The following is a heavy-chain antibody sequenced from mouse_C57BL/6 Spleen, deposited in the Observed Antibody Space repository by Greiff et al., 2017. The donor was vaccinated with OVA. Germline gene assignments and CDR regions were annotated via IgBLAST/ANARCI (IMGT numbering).Heavy chain of an antibody. D-gene: IGHD1-1*01. CDR1: GYTFTDYE. CDR2: IDPETGGT. CDR3: TRITTVVRGDFDY. V-gene: IGHV1-15*01. J-gene: IGHJ2*01. Sequence: QVQLQQSGAELVRPGASVTLSCKASGYTFTDYEMHWVKQTPVHGLEWIGAIDPETGGTAYNQKFKGKAILTADKSSSTAYMELRSLTSEDSAVYYCTRITTVVRGDFDYWGQGTTLTVSS.